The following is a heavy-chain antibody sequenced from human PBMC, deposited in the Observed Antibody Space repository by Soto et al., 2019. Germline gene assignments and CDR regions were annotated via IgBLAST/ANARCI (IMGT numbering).Heavy chain of an antibody. CDR3: ARVCIAVAGTEYYFDY. Sequence: PGGSLRLSCAASGFTFSDYYMNWVRQAPGKGLEWVSSISSSSTIYYADSVKGRFTISRDNAKNSLYLQMNSLRAEDTAVYYCARVCIAVAGTEYYFDYWGQGTLVTVSS. CDR1: GFTFSDYY. V-gene: IGHV3-11*04. J-gene: IGHJ4*02. CDR2: ISSSSTI. D-gene: IGHD6-19*01.